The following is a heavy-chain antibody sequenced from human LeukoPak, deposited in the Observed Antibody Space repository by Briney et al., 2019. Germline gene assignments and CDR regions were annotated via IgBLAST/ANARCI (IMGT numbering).Heavy chain of an antibody. V-gene: IGHV1-46*01. CDR1: GHTLTDYY. CDR2: INPRDGTT. Sequence: ASVKISCKASGHTLTDYYTHWGRQAPGQGLDWMGIINPRDGTTNYTQKFQGRVTMTRDTSTNTVYMELRGLKSEDTAVYYCAGYNQHVTIAIWGQGTMVTVSS. J-gene: IGHJ3*02. D-gene: IGHD3-10*01. CDR3: AGYNQHVTIAI.